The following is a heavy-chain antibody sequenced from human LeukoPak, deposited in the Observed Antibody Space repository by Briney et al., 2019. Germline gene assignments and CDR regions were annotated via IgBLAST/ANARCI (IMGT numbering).Heavy chain of an antibody. V-gene: IGHV3-23*01. J-gene: IGHJ5*02. CDR3: AKDTKKYGSGTLGSWFDP. CDR1: GFTFSSYA. CDR2: ISGSGGST. Sequence: PGGSLRLSCAASGFTFSSYAMSWVRQAPGKGLEWVSAISGSGGSTYYADSVKGRFTISRDNSKNTLYLQMNSLRAEDTAVYYCAKDTKKYGSGTLGSWFDPWGQGTLVTVSS. D-gene: IGHD3-10*01.